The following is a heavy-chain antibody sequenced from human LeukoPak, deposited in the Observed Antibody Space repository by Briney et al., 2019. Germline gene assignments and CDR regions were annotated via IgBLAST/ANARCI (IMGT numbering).Heavy chain of an antibody. CDR1: GGSISSYY. CDR3: LRDKGGVTRPSSERFDY. V-gene: IGHV4-59*01. J-gene: IGHJ4*02. CDR2: IHYSGTT. D-gene: IGHD4-17*01. Sequence: PSETLSLTCTVSGGSISSYYWSWIRQPPGKGLEWIGYIHYSGTTNYSPSLESRVAISVGTSNNQFSLRLSSVTAADTAVYYCLRDKGGVTRPSSERFDYWGQGILVTVSS.